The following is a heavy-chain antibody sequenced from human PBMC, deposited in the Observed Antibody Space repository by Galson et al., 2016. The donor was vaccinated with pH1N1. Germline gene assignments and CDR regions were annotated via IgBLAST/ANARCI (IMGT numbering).Heavy chain of an antibody. Sequence: SVKVSCKVSGGPFKTYTFSWVRQALGQGLEWMARIIPMFGTTKYAQNFQDRVTITADESTGTVYMELNSLTSEDTAVYYCARDVRTYYISWTDASDIWGQGTMVTVSS. CDR1: GGPFKTYT. CDR3: ARDVRTYYISWTDASDI. V-gene: IGHV1-69*13. CDR2: IIPMFGTT. J-gene: IGHJ3*02. D-gene: IGHD3-10*01.